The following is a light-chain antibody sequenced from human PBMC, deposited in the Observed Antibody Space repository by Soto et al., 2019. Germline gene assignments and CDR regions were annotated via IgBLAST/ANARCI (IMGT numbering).Light chain of an antibody. Sequence: EIVLAQSPGTLSLSPGERVTLSCRASQSFSSNYLAWYQQKPGQAPRLLIYGASSRATGIPDRFSGSGSGTDFTLTISTLEPEDFSVYYCQEYGTSRTFGQGTKVEIK. V-gene: IGKV3-20*01. J-gene: IGKJ1*01. CDR3: QEYGTSRT. CDR1: QSFSSNY. CDR2: GAS.